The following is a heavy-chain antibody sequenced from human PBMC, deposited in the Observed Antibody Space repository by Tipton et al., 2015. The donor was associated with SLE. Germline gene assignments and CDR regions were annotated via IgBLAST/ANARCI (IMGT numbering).Heavy chain of an antibody. Sequence: RSLRLSCAASGFTFDDYAMHWVRQAPGKGLEWVSGISWNSGSIGYADSVKGRFTISRDNAKNSLYLQMNSLRAEDTALYYCAKDMLWGYGDARGDAFDIWGQGTMVTVSS. CDR2: ISWNSGSI. D-gene: IGHD4-17*01. CDR3: AKDMLWGYGDARGDAFDI. J-gene: IGHJ3*02. CDR1: GFTFDDYA. V-gene: IGHV3-9*01.